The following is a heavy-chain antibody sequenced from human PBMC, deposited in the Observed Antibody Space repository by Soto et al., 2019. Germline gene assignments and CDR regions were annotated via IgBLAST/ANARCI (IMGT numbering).Heavy chain of an antibody. D-gene: IGHD3-16*01. J-gene: IGHJ4*02. V-gene: IGHV3-30-3*01. Sequence: GGSLRLSCPASGFTFSSYAMHWVRQAPGKGLEWVAVISYDGSNKYYADSVKGRFTISRDDSKNTPDLQMNSMRAEDTAVYYCARDHYSRREYGGTYYDYVWGSYTICYFDYWGRGTLVTVSS. CDR1: GFTFSSYA. CDR2: ISYDGSNK. CDR3: ARDHYSRREYGGTYYDYVWGSYTICYFDY.